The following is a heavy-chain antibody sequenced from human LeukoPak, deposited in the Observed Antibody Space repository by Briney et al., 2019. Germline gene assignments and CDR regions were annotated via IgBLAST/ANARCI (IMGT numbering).Heavy chain of an antibody. CDR3: AKHGGRYFDS. V-gene: IGHV4-39*07. J-gene: IGHJ4*02. Sequence: SETLSLTCTVSGGSISSDGYYWTWIRQPPGKGLEWIGQTSHDGNVDYTPSLKSRVTISVDKSKNQLSLKLNSVTAADSAVYYCAKHGGRYFDSWGQGTLVTVSS. CDR2: TSHDGNV. D-gene: IGHD4-23*01. CDR1: GGSISSDGYY.